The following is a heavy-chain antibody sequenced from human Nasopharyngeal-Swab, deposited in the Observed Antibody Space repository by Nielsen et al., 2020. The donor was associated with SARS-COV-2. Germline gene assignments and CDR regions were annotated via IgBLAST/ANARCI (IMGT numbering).Heavy chain of an antibody. V-gene: IGHV3-48*03. J-gene: IGHJ5*02. Sequence: GGSLRLSCAASGFTFSSYEMTWVRQAPGKGLEWVSYISSSGSTIYYADSVKGRFTISRDNAKNSLYLQMNSLRAEDTAVYYCARHYYDTRAVWFDPWGQGTLVTVSS. D-gene: IGHD3-22*01. CDR3: ARHYYDTRAVWFDP. CDR1: GFTFSSYE. CDR2: ISSSGSTI.